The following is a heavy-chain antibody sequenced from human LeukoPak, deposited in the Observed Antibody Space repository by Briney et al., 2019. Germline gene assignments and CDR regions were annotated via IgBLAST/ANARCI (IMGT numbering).Heavy chain of an antibody. D-gene: IGHD6-19*01. CDR2: ISSPGSTT. CDR1: GFVFSDHY. J-gene: IGHJ4*02. V-gene: IGHV3-11*01. CDR3: ARDLSSGWLTADY. Sequence: PGRSLRLSCAASGFVFSDHYMHWIRQDPGKGLGWNSYISSPGSTTFYGESVKGRFTISRDNAKNSVYLQMTSLTVEDTAIYYCARDLSSGWLTADYWGQGTLVTVSS.